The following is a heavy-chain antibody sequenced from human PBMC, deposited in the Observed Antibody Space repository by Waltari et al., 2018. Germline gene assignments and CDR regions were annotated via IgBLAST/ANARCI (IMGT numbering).Heavy chain of an antibody. D-gene: IGHD2-15*01. Sequence: EVQLLESGGGLVQPGGSLRLSCAASGFTFSSYAMSWVRQAPGKGLEWVSAISGSGGSTYYAYSVKGRFTISRDNSKNTLYLQMNSLRAEDTAVYYCAKDQWSGDGYFDYWGQGTLVTVSS. CDR1: GFTFSSYA. CDR2: ISGSGGST. CDR3: AKDQWSGDGYFDY. V-gene: IGHV3-23*01. J-gene: IGHJ4*02.